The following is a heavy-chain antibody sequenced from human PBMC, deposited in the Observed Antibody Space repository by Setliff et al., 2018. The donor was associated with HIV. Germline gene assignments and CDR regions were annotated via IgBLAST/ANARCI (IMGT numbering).Heavy chain of an antibody. CDR2: VYYSGST. D-gene: IGHD2-2*01. Sequence: TSETLSLTCTVSGGSISSSSYYWGWIRQPPGKGLEWIGSVYYSGSTYYNSSLKRRVTISVDTSKNQFSLKLRSVTAADTAVYYCARRRTRDAFDIWGQGTMVTVSS. CDR3: ARRRTRDAFDI. CDR1: GGSISSSSYY. J-gene: IGHJ3*02. V-gene: IGHV4-39*01.